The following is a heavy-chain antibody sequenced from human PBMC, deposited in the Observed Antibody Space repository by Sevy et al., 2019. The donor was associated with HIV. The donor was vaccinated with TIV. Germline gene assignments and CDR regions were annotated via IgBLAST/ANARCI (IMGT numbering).Heavy chain of an antibody. Sequence: GGSLRLSCAASGFTTGFTFSDYWMDWVRQAPGKGLERVANIKEDGTEIYYLDSLKGRFTISRDNATNLLYLQMNSLGAEDTAVYYCARGGYYGYSGLDYWGQGTLVTVSS. CDR2: IKEDGTEI. J-gene: IGHJ4*02. V-gene: IGHV3-7*01. D-gene: IGHD3-10*01. CDR3: ARGGYYGYSGLDY. CDR1: GFTTGFTFSDYW.